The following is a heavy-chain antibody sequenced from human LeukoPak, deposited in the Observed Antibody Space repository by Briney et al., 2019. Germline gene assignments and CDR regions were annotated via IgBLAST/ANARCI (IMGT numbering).Heavy chain of an antibody. D-gene: IGHD2-15*01. V-gene: IGHV1-18*01. Sequence: GASVKVSCKASGYTFTSYGISWVRQAPGQGLEWMGWISAYNGNTNYAQKLQGRVTMTTDTSTSTVYMELRSLRSDDTAVYYCARDRGWELGYCSGGSCYDENWFGPWGQGTLVTVSS. CDR1: GYTFTSYG. CDR3: ARDRGWELGYCSGGSCYDENWFGP. J-gene: IGHJ5*02. CDR2: ISAYNGNT.